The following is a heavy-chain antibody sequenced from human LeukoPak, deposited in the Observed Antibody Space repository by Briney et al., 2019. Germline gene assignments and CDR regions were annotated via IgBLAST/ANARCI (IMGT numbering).Heavy chain of an antibody. CDR1: GFTFSSYG. V-gene: IGHV3-23*01. CDR2: ISGSGGST. J-gene: IGHJ4*02. D-gene: IGHD3-9*01. Sequence: PGGTLRLSCAASGFTFSSYGMSWVRQAPGKGLEWVSAISGSGGSTYYADSVKGRFTISRDNSKNTLYLQMNSLRAEDTAVYYCAKGPDYDILTGSSYFDYWGQGTLVTVSS. CDR3: AKGPDYDILTGSSYFDY.